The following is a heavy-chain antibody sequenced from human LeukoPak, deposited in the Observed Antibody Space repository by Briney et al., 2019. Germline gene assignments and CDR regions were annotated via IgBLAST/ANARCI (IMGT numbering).Heavy chain of an antibody. Sequence: GGSLRLSCASSGFGITNYGIHWVRQAPGMGLEWVAVASYDGINKYYADSVRGRFTVSRDNAKNSLYLQMNSLRAEDTAVYYCAREKQQLGVDYWGQGTLVTVSS. CDR1: GFGITNYG. J-gene: IGHJ4*02. D-gene: IGHD6-13*01. CDR2: ASYDGINK. V-gene: IGHV3-30*03. CDR3: AREKQQLGVDY.